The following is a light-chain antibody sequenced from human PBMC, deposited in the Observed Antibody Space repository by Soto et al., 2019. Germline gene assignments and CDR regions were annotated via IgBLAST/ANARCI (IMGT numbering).Light chain of an antibody. Sequence: EIVLTQSPGTLSLSPGERATLSCRASQSLGSSYLAWYQQKPGQAPRLLIYGASSRATGIPDRFSGGGSGTDFTLTISRLEPEDFAVYYCQQFNNLPPLTFGGGTKVEIK. CDR2: GAS. CDR1: QSLGSSY. J-gene: IGKJ4*01. V-gene: IGKV3-20*01. CDR3: QQFNNLPPLT.